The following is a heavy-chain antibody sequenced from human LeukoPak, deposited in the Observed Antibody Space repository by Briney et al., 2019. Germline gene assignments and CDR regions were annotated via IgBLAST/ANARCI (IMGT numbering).Heavy chain of an antibody. J-gene: IGHJ6*03. D-gene: IGHD2-15*01. CDR3: AKDRSDIVVVVATQYYYYYMDV. Sequence: GGSLRLSCAASGFTFSDYYMSWIRQAPGKGLEWVSYISSSGSTIYYADSVKGRFTISRDNSKNTLYLQMNSLRAEDTAVYYCAKDRSDIVVVVATQYYYYYMDVWGKGTTVTISS. CDR2: ISSSGSTI. CDR1: GFTFSDYY. V-gene: IGHV3-11*04.